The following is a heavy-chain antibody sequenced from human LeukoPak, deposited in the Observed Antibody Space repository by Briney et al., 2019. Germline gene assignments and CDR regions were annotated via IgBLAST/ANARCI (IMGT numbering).Heavy chain of an antibody. V-gene: IGHV4-59*11. CDR2: IYQSGTS. Sequence: SETLSLTCTVSGGSISSHYWSWIRQPPGKGLEWIGYIYQSGTSNYNPSLKSRVTISVDLSKNQFSLKLRSVTAADTAVYYCAAGKDCSGGSCYPAGLDWGQGTLVTVSS. J-gene: IGHJ4*02. D-gene: IGHD2-15*01. CDR3: AAGKDCSGGSCYPAGLD. CDR1: GGSISSHY.